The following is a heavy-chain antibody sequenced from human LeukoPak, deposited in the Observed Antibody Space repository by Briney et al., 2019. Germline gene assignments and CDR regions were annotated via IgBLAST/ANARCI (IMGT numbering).Heavy chain of an antibody. V-gene: IGHV4-59*08. Sequence: PSETLSLTCTVSGGSISTYYWSWIRHTPAKGLEWIGYTHHSGSTTYNPSLKSRVTISIDTSKNQFSLNLSSVTAADTAVYYCARQSRYSDGSSYFSDDYWGQGTLVTVSS. CDR3: ARQSRYSDGSSYFSDDY. CDR1: GGSISTYY. CDR2: THHSGST. J-gene: IGHJ4*02. D-gene: IGHD3-22*01.